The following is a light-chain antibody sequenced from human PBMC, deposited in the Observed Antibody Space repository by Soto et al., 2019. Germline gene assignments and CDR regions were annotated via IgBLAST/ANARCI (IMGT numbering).Light chain of an antibody. CDR1: QSISSW. CDR2: DAS. Sequence: DIQMTQSPSTLSASVGDRVTITCRASQSISSWLAWYQQKPGKAPKLLIYDASSLESGVPSRFSGSGSGTEFPLTISSLQPDDFATYYCQQYETYSGTFGQGTKVEIK. CDR3: QQYETYSGT. J-gene: IGKJ1*01. V-gene: IGKV1-5*01.